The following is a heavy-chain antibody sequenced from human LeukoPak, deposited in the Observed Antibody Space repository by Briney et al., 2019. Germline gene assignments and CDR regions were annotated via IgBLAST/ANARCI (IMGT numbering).Heavy chain of an antibody. CDR3: ARAARYGGPNWYFDL. V-gene: IGHV4-39*02. CDR1: GGSISSSSYY. D-gene: IGHD4-23*01. J-gene: IGHJ2*01. CDR2: IYHSGST. Sequence: SETLSLTCTVSGGSISSSSYYWGWIRQPPGKGLEWIGSIYHSGSTYYNPSLKSRVTISVDTSKNHFSLKLSSVTAADTAVFYCARAARYGGPNWYFDLWGRGTLVTVSS.